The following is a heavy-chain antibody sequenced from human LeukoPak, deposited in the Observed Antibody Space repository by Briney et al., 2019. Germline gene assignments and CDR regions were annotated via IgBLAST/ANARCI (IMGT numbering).Heavy chain of an antibody. V-gene: IGHV4-38-2*02. Sequence: SETLSLTCTVSGYSISSGYYWGWIRQPPGKGLEWIGSIYHSGSTYYNPSLKSRVTISVDTSKNQFSLKLSSVTAADTAVYYCAGNYGDYGYYYYYMDVWGKGTTVTISS. CDR1: GYSISSGYY. CDR2: IYHSGST. J-gene: IGHJ6*03. CDR3: AGNYGDYGYYYYYMDV. D-gene: IGHD4-17*01.